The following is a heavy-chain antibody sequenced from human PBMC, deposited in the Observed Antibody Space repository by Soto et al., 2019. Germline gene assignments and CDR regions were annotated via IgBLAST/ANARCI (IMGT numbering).Heavy chain of an antibody. Sequence: EVQLVESGGGLVQPGGSLRLSCAASGFSVSSDYMTWIRQAPGKGLEWVSSIYNDGNTYYADSVKGRFTISRHNSRNTLYLEMNSLRAEDTAVYYCARDHAVAGSDDGMDVWGQGTTVTFSS. CDR1: GFSVSSDY. J-gene: IGHJ6*02. CDR2: IYNDGNT. D-gene: IGHD6-19*01. CDR3: ARDHAVAGSDDGMDV. V-gene: IGHV3-53*04.